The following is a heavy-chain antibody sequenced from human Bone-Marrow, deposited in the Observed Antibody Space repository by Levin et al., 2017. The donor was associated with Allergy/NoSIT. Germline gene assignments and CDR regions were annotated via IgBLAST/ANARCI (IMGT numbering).Heavy chain of an antibody. CDR2: ISHDESNI. J-gene: IGHJ4*02. V-gene: IGHV3-30-3*01. D-gene: IGHD3-3*01. CDR1: GFSFTSYS. Sequence: TGGSLRLSCAASGFSFTSYSMHWVRQAPGKGLEWVAVISHDESNIHYADSVKGRFTISRDTSKNTLYLQMHSLRAEDTALYYCATGKTYFYDTAGGYWGQGTLVTVSS. CDR3: ATGKTYFYDTAGGY.